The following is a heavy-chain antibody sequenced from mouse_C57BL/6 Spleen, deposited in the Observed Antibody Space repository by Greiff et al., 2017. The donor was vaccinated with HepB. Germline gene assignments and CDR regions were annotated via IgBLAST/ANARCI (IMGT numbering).Heavy chain of an antibody. V-gene: IGHV1-62-2*01. CDR1: GYTFTEYT. Sequence: VQLQQSGAELVKPGASVKLSCKASGYTFTEYTIHWVKQRSGQGLEWIGWFYPGSGSIKYNEKFKDKATLTADKSSSTVYMALSRLTSEDSAVYFCAGHERAPLTGRGYFDVWGTGTTVTVAA. CDR2: FYPGSGSI. J-gene: IGHJ1*03. D-gene: IGHD4-1*01. CDR3: AGHERAPLTGRGYFDV.